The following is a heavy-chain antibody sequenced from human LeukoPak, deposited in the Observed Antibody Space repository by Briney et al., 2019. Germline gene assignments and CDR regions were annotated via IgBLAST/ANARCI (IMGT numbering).Heavy chain of an antibody. V-gene: IGHV1-3*01. J-gene: IGHJ4*02. CDR1: GYTFSSYS. CDR3: ARGAAEGLDY. D-gene: IGHD6-13*01. Sequence: ASVKVSCKASGYTFSSYSVHWVRQAPGQRLEWMGWINAGNSDTKYSPKFQGRVTITRDTSANAAYMELSSLTSEDTAVYHCARGAAEGLDYWGQGILVAVSS. CDR2: INAGNSDT.